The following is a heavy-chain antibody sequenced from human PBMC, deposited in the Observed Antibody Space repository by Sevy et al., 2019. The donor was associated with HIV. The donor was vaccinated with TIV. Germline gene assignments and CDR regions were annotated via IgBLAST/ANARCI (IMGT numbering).Heavy chain of an antibody. V-gene: IGHV3-30-3*01. J-gene: IGHJ6*02. CDR3: AREGGDSSGYYYVFNHYYYYGMDV. CDR2: ISYDGSNK. CDR1: GFTFSSYA. Sequence: GGSLRLSCAASGFTFSSYAMHWVRQAPGKGLEWVAVISYDGSNKYYADSVKGRFTNSRDNPKNTLKLQMKSLRAEDTAGYYSAREGGDSSGYYYVFNHYYYYGMDVWGQGTTVTVSS. D-gene: IGHD3-22*01.